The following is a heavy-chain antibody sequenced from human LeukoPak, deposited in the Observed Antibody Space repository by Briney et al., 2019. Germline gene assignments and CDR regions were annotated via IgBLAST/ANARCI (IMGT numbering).Heavy chain of an antibody. CDR1: GFTFSSYA. CDR2: ISGSGDST. CDR3: AKRGYTSTWLSPFDY. J-gene: IGHJ4*02. D-gene: IGHD6-13*01. V-gene: IGHV3-23*01. Sequence: PRGSLRLSCVASGFTFSSYAMNWVRQAPGKGLEWVSVISGSGDSTYYADSVKGRFTISRDNSKNTVYLQMNSLRAEDTAVYYCAKRGYTSTWLSPFDYWAQGTLVTVSS.